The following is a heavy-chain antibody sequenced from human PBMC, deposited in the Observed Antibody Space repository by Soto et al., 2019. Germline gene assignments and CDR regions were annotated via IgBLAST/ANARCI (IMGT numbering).Heavy chain of an antibody. CDR1: GGSISSSSYY. CDR3: ARSTAAGYCSSTSCSIQDNWFDP. V-gene: IGHV4-39*01. CDR2: IYYSGST. J-gene: IGHJ5*02. Sequence: QLQLQESGPGLVKPSETLSLTCTVSGGSISSSSYYWGWIRQPPGKGLEWIGSIYYSGSTYYNPSLKSRVTISVDTSKNQFSLKLSSVTAADTAVYYCARSTAAGYCSSTSCSIQDNWFDPWGQGTLVTVSS. D-gene: IGHD2-2*01.